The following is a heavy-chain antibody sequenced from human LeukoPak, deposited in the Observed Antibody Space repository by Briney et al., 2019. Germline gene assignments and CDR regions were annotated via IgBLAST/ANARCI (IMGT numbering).Heavy chain of an antibody. J-gene: IGHJ4*02. CDR3: AKRPSDYGDYVTYFDY. V-gene: IGHV3-30*18. CDR1: GFIFISYG. CDR2: ISDDGRHK. Sequence: PGRSLRLSCAASGFIFISYGMHWVRQAPSKGLEWVGVISDDGRHKKYADSVKGRFTISRDNSKDTLDLQMNSLRDEDTAVYYCAKRPSDYGDYVTYFDYWGQGTLVTVSS. D-gene: IGHD4-17*01.